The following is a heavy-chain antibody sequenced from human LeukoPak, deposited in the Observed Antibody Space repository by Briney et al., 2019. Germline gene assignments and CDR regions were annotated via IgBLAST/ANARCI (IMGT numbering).Heavy chain of an antibody. D-gene: IGHD3-10*01. CDR1: GFTFSSYG. V-gene: IGHV3-30*02. Sequence: GGSLRLSCAASGFTFSSYGMHWVRQAPGKGLEWVAVIWYDGSNKYYADSVKGRFTISRDNSKNTLYLQMNSLRAEDTAVYYCAITHLLWFGELDYWGQGTLVTVSS. CDR2: IWYDGSNK. J-gene: IGHJ4*02. CDR3: AITHLLWFGELDY.